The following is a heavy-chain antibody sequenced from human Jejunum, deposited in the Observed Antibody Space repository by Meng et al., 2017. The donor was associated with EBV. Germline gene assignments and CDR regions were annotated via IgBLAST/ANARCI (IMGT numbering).Heavy chain of an antibody. D-gene: IGHD6-13*01. J-gene: IGHJ4*02. CDR1: EDTFTGYYY. CDR2: INPYTGGT. V-gene: IGHV1-2*06. CDR3: ARDGYSSGWYY. Sequence: VRLLQVVAEGGKPGASVKVSCKASEDTFTGYYYMHWVRQAPGQGLEWMGRINPYTGGTNYAQKFQGRVTMTRDTSNNTTYMEVNSLRSDDTAVYFCARDGYSSGWYYWGQGTLVTVSS.